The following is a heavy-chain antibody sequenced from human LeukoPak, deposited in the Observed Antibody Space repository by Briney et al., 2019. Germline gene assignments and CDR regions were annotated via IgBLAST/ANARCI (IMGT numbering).Heavy chain of an antibody. CDR1: GGSFSGYY. CDR3: ARASESNPYFDY. D-gene: IGHD4-11*01. CDR2: INHSGST. V-gene: IGHV4-34*01. J-gene: IGHJ4*02. Sequence: SETLSLTCAVYGGSFSGYYWSWIRQPPGKGLEWIGEINHSGSTNYNPSLKSRVTISVDTSKNQFSLKLSSVTAADTAVYYCARASESNPYFDYWGQGTLVTVSS.